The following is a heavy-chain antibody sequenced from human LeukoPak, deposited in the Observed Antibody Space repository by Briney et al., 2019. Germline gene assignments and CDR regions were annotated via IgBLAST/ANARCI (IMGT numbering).Heavy chain of an antibody. V-gene: IGHV4-59*08. CDR1: GGSISSYY. D-gene: IGHD3-22*01. J-gene: IGHJ6*03. CDR2: IYYSGST. Sequence: PSETLSLTCTVSGGSISSYYWSWIRQPPGKGLEWIGYIYYSGSTNYNPSLKSRATISVDTSKNQFSLKLSSVTAADTAVYHCARHPRLPRDSSGYYIHYYYMDVWGKGTTVTVSS. CDR3: ARHPRLPRDSSGYYIHYYYMDV.